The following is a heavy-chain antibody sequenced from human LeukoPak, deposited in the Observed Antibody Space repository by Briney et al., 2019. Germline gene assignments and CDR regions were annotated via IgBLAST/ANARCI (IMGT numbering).Heavy chain of an antibody. V-gene: IGHV3-7*01. Sequence: GGSLRLSCAASGFTFSNYWMTWVRQAPGKGLEWVANIKEDGSEKYYVDSVKGRFTISRDNSKNTLYLQMNSLRAEDTAVYYCARDRVLFGVVNTYYFDYWGQGTLVTVSS. CDR1: GFTFSNYW. D-gene: IGHD3-3*01. CDR3: ARDRVLFGVVNTYYFDY. J-gene: IGHJ4*02. CDR2: IKEDGSEK.